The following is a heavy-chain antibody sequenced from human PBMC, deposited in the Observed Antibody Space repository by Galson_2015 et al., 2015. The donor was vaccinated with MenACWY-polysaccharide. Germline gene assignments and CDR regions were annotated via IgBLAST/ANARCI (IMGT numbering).Heavy chain of an antibody. CDR1: GFSLSSCG. D-gene: IGHD3-10*01. CDR2: IWANGINN. J-gene: IGHJ3*01. V-gene: IGHV3-33*01. Sequence: SLRLSCTASGFSLSSCGMNWVRQAPGKGLEWLGGIWANGINNYYAEYVRGRFTITRDDSKHSRLLKMNSLRVDDTAVYYRARERGPYDAFDVWGQGTMVTVSS. CDR3: ARERGPYDAFDV.